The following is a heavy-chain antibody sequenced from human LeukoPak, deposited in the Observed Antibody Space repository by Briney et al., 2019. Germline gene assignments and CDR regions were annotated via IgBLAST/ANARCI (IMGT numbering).Heavy chain of an antibody. Sequence: GGSLRHSCAASGFTFSSYVMSWVRQAPGKGLEWVSAISGSGGSTYYADSVKGRFTISRDNSKNTLYLQMNSLRAEDTAVYYCAKKTIITGTTGNLCYWGQGTLVTVSS. CDR3: AKKTIITGTTGNLCY. J-gene: IGHJ4*02. CDR1: GFTFSSYV. CDR2: ISGSGGST. D-gene: IGHD1-20*01. V-gene: IGHV3-23*01.